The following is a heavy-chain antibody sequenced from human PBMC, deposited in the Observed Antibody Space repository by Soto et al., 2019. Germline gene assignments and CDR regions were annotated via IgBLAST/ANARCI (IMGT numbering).Heavy chain of an antibody. J-gene: IGHJ3*02. CDR1: GFTFSSYS. D-gene: IGHD4-17*01. CDR2: ISSSSSTI. Sequence: EVQLVESGGGLVQPGGSLRLSCAASGFTFSSYSMNWVRQAPGKGLEWVSYISSSSSTIYYADSVKGRFTISRDNAKNSLYLQMNSLRAEDTAVYYCAREGNEDYGDLGAFDIWGQGTMVTVSS. CDR3: AREGNEDYGDLGAFDI. V-gene: IGHV3-48*01.